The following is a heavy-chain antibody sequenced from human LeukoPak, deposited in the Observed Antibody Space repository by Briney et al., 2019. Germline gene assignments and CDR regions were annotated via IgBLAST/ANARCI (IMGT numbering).Heavy chain of an antibody. D-gene: IGHD2-15*01. V-gene: IGHV3-9*01. Sequence: QPGGSLRLSCAASGFTFDDHAMPWVRQTPEKGREWVSGITWNDDTTGYANSVRGRFTISRDNAKKSVFLQMDSLRPDDTAKYYCVKDKGCCNFPWFDAWGQGSLVAVSS. CDR2: ITWNDDTT. CDR3: VKDKGCCNFPWFDA. J-gene: IGHJ5*02. CDR1: GFTFDDHA.